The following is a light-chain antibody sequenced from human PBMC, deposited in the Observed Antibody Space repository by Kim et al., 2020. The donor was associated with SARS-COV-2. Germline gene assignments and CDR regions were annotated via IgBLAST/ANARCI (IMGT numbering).Light chain of an antibody. Sequence: SLSPGESAPRSCRTSQTVYSYLAGYQQKPGQAPRLVIYDASNRATGIPARFSGSGSGTHFTLTINGLEPEDYAIYYCQYRSGWPRTFGQGTKLEI. CDR2: DAS. V-gene: IGKV3-11*01. CDR3: QYRSGWPRT. J-gene: IGKJ2*01. CDR1: QTVYSY.